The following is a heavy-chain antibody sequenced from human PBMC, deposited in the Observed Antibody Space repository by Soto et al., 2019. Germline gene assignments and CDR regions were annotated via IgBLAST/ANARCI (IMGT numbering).Heavy chain of an antibody. J-gene: IGHJ6*03. CDR3: AKVKGSSWYAEEYYYYMDV. CDR1: GFTFSSYS. V-gene: IGHV3-48*01. D-gene: IGHD6-13*01. Sequence: GGSLRLSCAASGFTFSSYSMNWVRQAPGKGLEWVSYISSSSSTIYYADSVKGRFTISRDNAKNSLYLQMNSLRAEDTAVYYCAKVKGSSWYAEEYYYYMDVWGKGTTVTVSS. CDR2: ISSSSSTI.